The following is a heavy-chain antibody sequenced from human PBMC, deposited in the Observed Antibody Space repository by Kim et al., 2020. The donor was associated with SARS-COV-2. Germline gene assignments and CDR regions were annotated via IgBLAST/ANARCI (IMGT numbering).Heavy chain of an antibody. D-gene: IGHD3-10*01. CDR1: GFSFSTYG. CDR2: VSAGGSDK. Sequence: GGSLRLSCAASGFSFSTYGMHWVRQAPAKGLEWVAVVSAGGSDKNYADSVRGRFTISRDNSKNTLFLQMDSRRAEDTAVYYCAKPLHYYGSGSFFYFDYWGQGALVTVSS. V-gene: IGHV3-30*18. J-gene: IGHJ4*02. CDR3: AKPLHYYGSGSFFYFDY.